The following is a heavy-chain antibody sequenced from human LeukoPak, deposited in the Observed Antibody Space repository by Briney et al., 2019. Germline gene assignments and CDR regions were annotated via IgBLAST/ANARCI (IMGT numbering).Heavy chain of an antibody. CDR1: GGSISSGGYY. J-gene: IGHJ4*02. D-gene: IGHD3-10*01. V-gene: IGHV4-31*03. Sequence: ASQTLSLTCTVSGGSISSGGYYWSWIRQHPGKGLEWIGYIYYSGSTYYNPSLKSRVTISVDTSKNQFSLKLSSVTAADTAVYYCARSGDGSGSSVPFDYWGQGTLVTVSS. CDR2: IYYSGST. CDR3: ARSGDGSGSSVPFDY.